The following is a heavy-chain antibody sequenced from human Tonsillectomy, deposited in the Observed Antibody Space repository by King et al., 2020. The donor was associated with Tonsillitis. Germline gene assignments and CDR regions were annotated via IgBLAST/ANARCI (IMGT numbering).Heavy chain of an antibody. V-gene: IGHV3-33*05. CDR2: ISFDGSNK. D-gene: IGHD6-19*01. J-gene: IGHJ4*02. CDR1: GFSFSSNG. Sequence: VQLVESGGGVVQPGRSLSLSCAASGFSFSSNGMHWVRQAPGQGLEWVAVISFDGSNKNYADSVKGRFTISRDNSNNTLFLQMNSLRAEDTAVYYCARERLYSSGWGIDYWGQGALLSVSS. CDR3: ARERLYSSGWGIDY.